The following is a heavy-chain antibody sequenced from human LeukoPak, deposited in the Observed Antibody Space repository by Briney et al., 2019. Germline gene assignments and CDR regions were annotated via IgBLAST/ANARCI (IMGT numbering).Heavy chain of an antibody. Sequence: SETLSLTCTVSGGSIGSYYWSWIRQPPGKGLEWIGYIYYSGSTNYNPSLKSRVTISVDTSKTQFSLKLSSVTAADTAVYYCASSPYYDFWSGYLPPFDYWGQGTLVTVSS. CDR1: GGSIGSYY. V-gene: IGHV4-59*01. CDR3: ASSPYYDFWSGYLPPFDY. D-gene: IGHD3-3*01. CDR2: IYYSGST. J-gene: IGHJ4*02.